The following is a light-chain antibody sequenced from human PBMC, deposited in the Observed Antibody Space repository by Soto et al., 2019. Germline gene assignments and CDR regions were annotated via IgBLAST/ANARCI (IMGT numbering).Light chain of an antibody. CDR2: GAS. J-gene: IGKJ1*01. CDR1: QSVSSSY. CDR3: QQYDSSPWT. Sequence: EIVFTQSPGTLSLSPGERATLSCRASQSVSSSYLAWYQQKPGQAPRLLIYGASSRATGIPDRFSGSGSGTDFTLTISRLEPEDFAVYYCQQYDSSPWTFGQGTKVDIK. V-gene: IGKV3-20*01.